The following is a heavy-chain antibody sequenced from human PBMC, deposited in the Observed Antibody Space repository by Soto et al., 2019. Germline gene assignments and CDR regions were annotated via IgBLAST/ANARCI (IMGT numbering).Heavy chain of an antibody. CDR3: ARFARGAYDY. J-gene: IGHJ4*02. Sequence: EVQLVESGGGLVQPGGSLRLSCAASGFTFSRYWMSWVRQAPGKGLEWVANIKQDGSEKYYVDSVKGRFTISRDNAKNSLYLQMNSLRAEDTAVYYCARFARGAYDYWGQGTLVTVSS. V-gene: IGHV3-7*01. CDR1: GFTFSRYW. CDR2: IKQDGSEK. D-gene: IGHD6-6*01.